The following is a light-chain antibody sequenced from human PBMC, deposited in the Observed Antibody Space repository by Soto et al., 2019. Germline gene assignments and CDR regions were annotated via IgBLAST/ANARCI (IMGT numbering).Light chain of an antibody. CDR2: DAS. V-gene: IGKV1-5*01. Sequence: IQMTQSPSALTASVGDRVTISCRASQHIGTWLAWYQQKPGKAPNLLISDASRIAAWIPSRFGGSGSGTQFTLTISSLQPGDFAPYYCQQYNTYSYTFGQGTKLEIK. CDR1: QHIGTW. J-gene: IGKJ2*01. CDR3: QQYNTYSYT.